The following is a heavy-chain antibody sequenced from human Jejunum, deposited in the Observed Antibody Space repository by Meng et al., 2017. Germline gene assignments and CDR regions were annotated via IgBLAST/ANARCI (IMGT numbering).Heavy chain of an antibody. D-gene: IGHD6-25*01. CDR2: IYWDDDK. J-gene: IGHJ5*02. V-gene: IGHV2-5*02. CDR3: AHRIAYSSDYNVGWFDP. Sequence: QITLKDPGPTHVKPTETLTLTCTFSGFSLRTRTVGVGWLRQPPGKALECLALIYWDDDKRYNPSLKNRLSITKDTSENQVVLTMTNMDPADTATYYCAHRIAYSSDYNVGWFDPWGPGFLVTVSS. CDR1: GFSLRTRTVG.